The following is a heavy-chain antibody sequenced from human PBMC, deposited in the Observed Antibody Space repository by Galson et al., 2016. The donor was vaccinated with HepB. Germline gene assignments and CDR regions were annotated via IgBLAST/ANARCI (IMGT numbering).Heavy chain of an antibody. D-gene: IGHD2-2*01. CDR3: ARELLGYCTSTTCSLTGGMDV. CDR2: IISSSTYI. Sequence: SLRLSCAASGFTFSSYSVNWVRQAPGKGLEWVSSIISSSTYIHYADSVKGRFTISRDNAKNSLYLQMKSLRAEDTAVYYCARELLGYCTSTTCSLTGGMDVWGQGTTVTVSS. CDR1: GFTFSSYS. V-gene: IGHV3-21*01. J-gene: IGHJ6*02.